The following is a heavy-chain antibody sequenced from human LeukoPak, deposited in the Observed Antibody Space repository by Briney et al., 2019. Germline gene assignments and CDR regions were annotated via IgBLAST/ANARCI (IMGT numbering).Heavy chain of an antibody. CDR1: GFTVSSNY. V-gene: IGHV3-53*01. CDR3: ARDRGIAAAGHGFDY. J-gene: IGHJ4*02. Sequence: GGSLRLSCAASGFTVSSNYMSWVRQAPGKGLEWVSVIYSGGSTYYADSVKGRFTISRDNSKNPLYLQMNSLRAEDTAVYYCARDRGIAAAGHGFDYWGQGTLVTVSS. D-gene: IGHD6-13*01. CDR2: IYSGGST.